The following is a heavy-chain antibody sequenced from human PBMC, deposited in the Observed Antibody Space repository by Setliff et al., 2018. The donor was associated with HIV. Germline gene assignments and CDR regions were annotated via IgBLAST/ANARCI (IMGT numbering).Heavy chain of an antibody. Sequence: GASVKVSCKASGGTLNSFAINWVRQAPGQGLEWIGKIIPIFGEANYAQKFQGRVTITADESASTAYMELSSLRSEDTAVYYCTRHRVVPAALNWFDPWGQGTLVTVSS. CDR2: IIPIFGEA. V-gene: IGHV1-69*13. CDR3: TRHRVVPAALNWFDP. D-gene: IGHD2-2*01. J-gene: IGHJ5*02. CDR1: GGTLNSFA.